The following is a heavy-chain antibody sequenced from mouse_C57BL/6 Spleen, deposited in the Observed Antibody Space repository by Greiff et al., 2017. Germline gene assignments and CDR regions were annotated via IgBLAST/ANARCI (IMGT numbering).Heavy chain of an antibody. CDR2: IYPGSGSP. CDR1: GYTFPSSW. Sequence: VQLQQPGAELVKPGASVKMSCKASGYTFPSSWITWVKQRPGQGLEWIGDIYPGSGSPNYNEKFKSKATLTVDTSSSTAYMQLSSLTSEDSAVYYCARERGGSGRFAYWGQGTLVTVSA. CDR3: ARERGGSGRFAY. V-gene: IGHV1-55*01. D-gene: IGHD3-2*02. J-gene: IGHJ3*01.